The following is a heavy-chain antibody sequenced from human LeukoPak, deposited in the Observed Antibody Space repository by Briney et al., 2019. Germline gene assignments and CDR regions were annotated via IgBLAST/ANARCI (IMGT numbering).Heavy chain of an antibody. V-gene: IGHV3-7*01. D-gene: IGHD3-22*01. Sequence: GGSLRLSCSASGFTFSSYWMSWVRQAPGKGLEWVANIKQDGSEKYYVDSVKGRFTISRDNAKNSLYLQMNSLRAEDTAVYYCARDSDYYDSSGHHYWGQGTLVTVSS. CDR3: ARDSDYYDSSGHHY. J-gene: IGHJ4*02. CDR1: GFTFSSYW. CDR2: IKQDGSEK.